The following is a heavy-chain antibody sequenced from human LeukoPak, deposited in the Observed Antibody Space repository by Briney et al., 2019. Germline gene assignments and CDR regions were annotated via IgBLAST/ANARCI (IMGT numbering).Heavy chain of an antibody. D-gene: IGHD3-22*01. CDR3: ARVSGYYDSSGYYSAFDI. CDR1: GFTFSSYS. Sequence: GGSLRLSCAASGFTFSSYSMNWVRQAPGKGLEWVSSISSSSSYIYYAYSVKGRFTISRDNAKNSLYLQMNSLRAEDTAVYYCARVSGYYDSSGYYSAFDIWGQGTMVTVSS. CDR2: ISSSSSYI. J-gene: IGHJ3*02. V-gene: IGHV3-21*01.